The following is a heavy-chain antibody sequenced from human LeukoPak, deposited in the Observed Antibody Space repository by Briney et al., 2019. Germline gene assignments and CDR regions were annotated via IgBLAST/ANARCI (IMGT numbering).Heavy chain of an antibody. CDR3: ARGNNYYDNSGPLDY. CDR2: IYNGGST. V-gene: IGHV3-53*01. D-gene: IGHD3-22*01. CDR1: GFTVSSNY. J-gene: IGHJ4*02. Sequence: GGSLRLSCAASGFTVSSNYMSWVRQAPGKGLEWVSIIYNGGSTYYADSVKGRFTISRDNSKNTLYLQMNSLRAEDTAVYYCARGNNYYDNSGPLDYWGQGTLVTVSS.